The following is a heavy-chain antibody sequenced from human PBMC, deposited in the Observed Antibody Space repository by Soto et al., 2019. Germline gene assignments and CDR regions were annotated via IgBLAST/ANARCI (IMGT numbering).Heavy chain of an antibody. CDR1: GGSFSAYS. J-gene: IGHJ6*02. CDR3: ARARFDSWSHIYYGLDV. Sequence: ETLSLTCGVYGGSFSAYSWTWLRQSPGKGLEWIGEITHGGSTDYNPALKSRLVMSVDTSKNQFSLRVTSVTAADAAVYFCARARFDSWSHIYYGLDVWGQGTTVTVSS. CDR2: ITHGGST. V-gene: IGHV4-34*01. D-gene: IGHD3-3*01.